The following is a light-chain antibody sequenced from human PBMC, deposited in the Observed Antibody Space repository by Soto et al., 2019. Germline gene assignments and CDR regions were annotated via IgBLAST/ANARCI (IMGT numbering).Light chain of an antibody. J-gene: IGKJ4*01. CDR3: QQSYNSPLT. Sequence: DIQMTQSPSSLSASVGDRVTITCRASQNIAKYLTWYQQKPGKAPQLLIYGASSLQSGVTSRFSGSGSGTDFTLTISSLQPDDFASYYCQQSYNSPLTFGGGTKVEIK. CDR2: GAS. CDR1: QNIAKY. V-gene: IGKV1-39*01.